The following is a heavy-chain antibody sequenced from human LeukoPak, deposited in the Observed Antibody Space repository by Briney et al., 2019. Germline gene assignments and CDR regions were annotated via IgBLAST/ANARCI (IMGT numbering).Heavy chain of an antibody. Sequence: PGGSLRLSCAASGFTFSSYSMNWVRQAPGKGLEWVSSINSSSSYIYYADSVKGRFTISRDNAKNSLYLQMNSLRAEDTAVYYCARQTYYYDSSGYYYFDYWGQGTLVTVSS. J-gene: IGHJ4*02. CDR2: INSSSSYI. V-gene: IGHV3-21*01. CDR3: ARQTYYYDSSGYYYFDY. CDR1: GFTFSSYS. D-gene: IGHD3-22*01.